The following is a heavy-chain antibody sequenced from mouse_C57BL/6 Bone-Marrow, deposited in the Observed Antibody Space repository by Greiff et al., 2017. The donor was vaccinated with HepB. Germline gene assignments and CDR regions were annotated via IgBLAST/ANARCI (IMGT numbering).Heavy chain of an antibody. V-gene: IGHV1-19*01. Sequence: VQLQQSGPVLVKPGASVKMSCKASGYTFTDYYMNWVKQSHGKSLEWIGVINPYNGGTSYNQKFKGKATLTVDKSSSTAYMELNSLTSEDSAVYYCATRYDALSDYWGQGTTLTVSS. CDR2: INPYNGGT. J-gene: IGHJ2*01. CDR1: GYTFTDYY. D-gene: IGHD2-3*01. CDR3: ATRYDALSDY.